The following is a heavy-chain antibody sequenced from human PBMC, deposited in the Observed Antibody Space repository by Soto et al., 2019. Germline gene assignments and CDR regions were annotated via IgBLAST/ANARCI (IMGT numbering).Heavy chain of an antibody. CDR1: GGSFSGYY. CDR3: ARRYGGNFDF. J-gene: IGHJ4*02. V-gene: IGHV4-59*01. D-gene: IGHD1-26*01. Sequence: SETLSLTCAVYGGSFSGYYWNWIRQPPGKGLGWIGYIYYSGSTNYNPSLKSRVTISVDTSKNQFSLKLSSVTAADTAVYYCARRYGGNFDFWGQGTLVTVSS. CDR2: IYYSGST.